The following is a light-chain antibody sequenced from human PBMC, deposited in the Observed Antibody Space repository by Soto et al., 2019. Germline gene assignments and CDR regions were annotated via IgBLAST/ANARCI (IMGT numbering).Light chain of an antibody. Sequence: QSVLTQPPSASGTPGQTVIMSCSGTRFTVGRYPVNWYQQFPGAAPKLLIFNDEHRPSGVPDRFSGSKSGTSMSLAISGLQPEDEADYFCGAWDGTMDGPVLGGGTKVTVL. V-gene: IGLV1-44*01. J-gene: IGLJ2*01. CDR1: RFTVGRYP. CDR2: NDE. CDR3: GAWDGTMDGPV.